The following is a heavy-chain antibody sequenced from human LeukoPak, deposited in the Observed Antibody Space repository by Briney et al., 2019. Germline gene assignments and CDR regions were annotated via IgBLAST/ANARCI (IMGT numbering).Heavy chain of an antibody. CDR3: ARGRHIVVVTGYAFDI. V-gene: IGHV1-69*13. D-gene: IGHD2-21*02. J-gene: IGHJ3*02. CDR2: IIPIFGTA. CDR1: GYTFTSYA. Sequence: TSVKVSCKASGYTFTSYAISWVRQAPGQGLEWMGGIIPIFGTANYAQKFQGRVMITADESTSTAYMELSSLRSEDTAVYYCARGRHIVVVTGYAFDIWGQGTMVTVSS.